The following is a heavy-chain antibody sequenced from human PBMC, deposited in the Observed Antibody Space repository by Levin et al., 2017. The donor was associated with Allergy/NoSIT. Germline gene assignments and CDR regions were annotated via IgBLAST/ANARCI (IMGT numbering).Heavy chain of an antibody. CDR3: ARDKTYAVDL. V-gene: IGHV3-74*01. Sequence: GESLKISCAASGFTSGFTFSNYWMHWVRQAPGKGLVWVSRIKSDGSDKIYADSVKGRFTISRDNAKNTLYLEMNSLRVDDTAVYDCARDKTYAVDLWGQGTTVTVSS. CDR1: GFTFSNYW. CDR2: IKSDGSDK. J-gene: IGHJ6*02.